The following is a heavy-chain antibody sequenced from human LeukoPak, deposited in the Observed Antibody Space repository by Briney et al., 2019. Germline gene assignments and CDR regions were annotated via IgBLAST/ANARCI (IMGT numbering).Heavy chain of an antibody. CDR2: ISYDGSNK. V-gene: IGHV3-30*03. CDR3: AREVWSPDYYYGMDV. D-gene: IGHD2-21*01. CDR1: GFTFSSYG. J-gene: IGHJ6*02. Sequence: GGSLRLSCAASGFTFSSYGMHWVRQAPGKGLEWVAVISYDGSNKYYADSVKGRFTISRDNSKNTLYLQMNSLRAEDTAVYYCAREVWSPDYYYGMDVWGQGTTVTVSS.